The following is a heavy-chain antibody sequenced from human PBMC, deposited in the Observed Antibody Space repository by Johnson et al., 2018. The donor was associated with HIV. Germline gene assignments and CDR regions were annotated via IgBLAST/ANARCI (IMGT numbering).Heavy chain of an antibody. D-gene: IGHD6-6*01. CDR2: ISYDGSNK. CDR3: ARVSSSSSFDAFDI. Sequence: LEWVAIISYDGSNKYYADSVKGRFTISRDNSKNTLYLQMNSLRAEDTAVYYCARVSSSSSFDAFDIWGQGTMVTVSS. V-gene: IGHV3-30*03. J-gene: IGHJ3*02.